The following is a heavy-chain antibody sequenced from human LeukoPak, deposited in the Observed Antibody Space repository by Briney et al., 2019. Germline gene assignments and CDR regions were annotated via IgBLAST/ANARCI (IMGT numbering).Heavy chain of an antibody. J-gene: IGHJ6*03. CDR3: AREDVVLVDAVRYYYYYMDV. V-gene: IGHV1-46*01. Sequence: APVKLSCKAAGYNVITYYMHWVRQSPGQGLEWMGIINPSVGSNSYAQKFQDRVTMTRDTSTSTVYMELSSLKSEDTAVYYCAREDVVLVDAVRYYYYYMDVWGKGTTVTVSS. CDR2: INPSVGSN. CDR1: GYNVITYY. D-gene: IGHD2-8*01.